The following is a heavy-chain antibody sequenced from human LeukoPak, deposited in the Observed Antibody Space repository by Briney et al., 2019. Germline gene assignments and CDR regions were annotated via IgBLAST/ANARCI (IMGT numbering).Heavy chain of an antibody. D-gene: IGHD4-17*01. CDR1: GYTFTSYG. CDR2: ISAYNGNT. CDR3: ATLPHGDYVLDY. V-gene: IGHV1-18*01. J-gene: IGHJ4*02. Sequence: ASVKVSCKASGYTFTSYGISWVRQAPGQGLEWMGWISAYNGNTNYAQKLQGRVTMTTDTSTSTAYMELRSLRSDDTAVYYCATLPHGDYVLDYWGQGTLVTVSS.